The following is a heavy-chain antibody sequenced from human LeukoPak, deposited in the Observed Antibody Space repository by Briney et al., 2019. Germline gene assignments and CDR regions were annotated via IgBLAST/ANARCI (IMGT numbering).Heavy chain of an antibody. Sequence: PGGSLRLSCAASGFTFSSYWMSWVRQAPGKGLAWVANIKQDGSEKYYVASVKGRFTISRDNAKNSLYLQMNSLRAEDTAVYYCARDFGQQLGLIDYWGQGTLVTVSS. CDR2: IKQDGSEK. V-gene: IGHV3-7*04. CDR3: ARDFGQQLGLIDY. CDR1: GFTFSSYW. D-gene: IGHD6-13*01. J-gene: IGHJ4*02.